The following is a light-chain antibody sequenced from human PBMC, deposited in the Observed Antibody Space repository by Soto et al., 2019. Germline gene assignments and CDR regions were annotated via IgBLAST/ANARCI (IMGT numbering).Light chain of an antibody. V-gene: IGKV3-15*01. CDR3: QQYNNWPIT. CDR2: GAS. Sequence: EVVLTQSPATLSVSPGEGATLSCRASQSVNLYLAWYQQKPGQAPRVIIYGASTRATGVPGRFSGSGSGTEFTLTISTLQSEDFGVYYCQQYNNWPITFGQGTRLEIK. CDR1: QSVNLY. J-gene: IGKJ5*01.